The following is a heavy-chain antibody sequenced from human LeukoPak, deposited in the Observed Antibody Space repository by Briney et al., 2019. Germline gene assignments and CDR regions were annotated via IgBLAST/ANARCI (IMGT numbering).Heavy chain of an antibody. CDR3: SRVGSYAFDI. J-gene: IGHJ3*02. CDR2: IHYSGSI. V-gene: IGHV4-59*01. Sequence: PSETLSLTCTVSGGSIGSYYWSWIRQPPGRGLEWIGYIHYSGSINSNPSLKSRVTISVDTSKNRFSLRLSSVTAADTAVYYCSRVGSYAFDIWGQGTRVTVSS. CDR1: GGSIGSYY.